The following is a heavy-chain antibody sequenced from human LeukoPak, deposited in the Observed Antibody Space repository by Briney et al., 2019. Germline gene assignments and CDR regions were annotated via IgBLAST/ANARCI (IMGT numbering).Heavy chain of an antibody. CDR3: AKGGIVATISDYFDY. D-gene: IGHD5-12*01. CDR2: ISYDGSNK. J-gene: IGHJ4*02. CDR1: GFTFSSYG. Sequence: GGSLRLSCAASGFTFSSYGMHWVRQAPGKGLEWVAVISYDGSNKYYAGSVKGRFTISRDNSKNTLYLQMNSLRAEDTAVYYCAKGGIVATISDYFDYWGQGTLVTVSS. V-gene: IGHV3-30*18.